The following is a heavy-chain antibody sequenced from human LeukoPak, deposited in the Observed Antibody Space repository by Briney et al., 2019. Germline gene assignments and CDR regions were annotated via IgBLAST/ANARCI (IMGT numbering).Heavy chain of an antibody. CDR3: ARYYDSSSSLDY. CDR1: GGFISSYN. D-gene: IGHD6-6*01. Sequence: SETLSLTCTVSGGFISSYNWSWVRQPPGKGLEWIGYIYYSGSTNYNPSLKSRVTISVDTSKNQFSLKLSSVTAADTAVYYCARYYDSSSSLDYWGQGTLVTVSS. V-gene: IGHV4-59*12. CDR2: IYYSGST. J-gene: IGHJ4*02.